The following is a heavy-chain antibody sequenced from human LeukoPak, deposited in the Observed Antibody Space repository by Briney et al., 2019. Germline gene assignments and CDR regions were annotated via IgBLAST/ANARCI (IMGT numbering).Heavy chain of an antibody. V-gene: IGHV5-51*01. CDR3: ARRTIAAAGNANAFDI. J-gene: IGHJ3*02. CDR1: GYSFTSYW. CDR2: IYPGDSDT. Sequence: KVGESLKISCKGSGYSFTSYWIGWVRQMPGKGLEWMGIIYPGDSDTRYSPSFQGQVTISADKSISTAYLQWSSLKASDTAMYYCARRTIAAAGNANAFDIWGQGTMVTVSS. D-gene: IGHD6-13*01.